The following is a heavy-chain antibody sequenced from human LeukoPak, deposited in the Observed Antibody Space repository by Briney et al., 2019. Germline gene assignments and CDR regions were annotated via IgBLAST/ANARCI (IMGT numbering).Heavy chain of an antibody. CDR2: IYYSGST. D-gene: IGHD1-7*01. J-gene: IGHJ3*02. V-gene: IGHV4-59*12. CDR1: GGSISSYY. Sequence: SETLSLTCTVSGGSISSYYWSWIRQPPGKGLEWIGYIYYSGSTNYNPSLKSRVTISVDTSKNQFSLKLSSVTAADTAVYYCARPYNWNYRDAFDIWGQGTMVTVSS. CDR3: ARPYNWNYRDAFDI.